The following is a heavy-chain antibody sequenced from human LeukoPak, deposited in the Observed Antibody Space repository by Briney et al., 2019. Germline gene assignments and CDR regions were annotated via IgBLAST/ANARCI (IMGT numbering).Heavy chain of an antibody. CDR3: ARGSSHFDK. CDR2: INRG. V-gene: IGHV4-34*01. Sequence: SDTLSLTCAVYGVSFSDYYWTWSRQAPGKGLEWIGEINRGDYNPSLKSRVTISVDTSKNQFSLKLTSVTAADTGVYYCARGSSHFDKWGQGTLVTVSS. CDR1: GVSFSDYY. J-gene: IGHJ4*02.